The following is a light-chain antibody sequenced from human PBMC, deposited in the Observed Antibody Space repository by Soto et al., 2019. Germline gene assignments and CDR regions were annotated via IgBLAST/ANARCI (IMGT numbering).Light chain of an antibody. Sequence: EIVMTQSPATQSVSPGERATLSCRASQSVRSGLAWYQQKPGQPPRLLIYGASTRATGIPARFSGSGSETEFTLTISSLLSEDFAVYYCQQYHYWWAFGQGTKVEIK. CDR3: QQYHYWWA. CDR2: GAS. J-gene: IGKJ1*01. CDR1: QSVRSG. V-gene: IGKV3-15*01.